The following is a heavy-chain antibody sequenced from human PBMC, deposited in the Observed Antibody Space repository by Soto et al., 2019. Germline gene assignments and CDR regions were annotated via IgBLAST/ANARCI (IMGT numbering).Heavy chain of an antibody. CDR3: AKGDYGSGSHYYYYYGMDV. Sequence: VQLVESGGGVVQPGRSLRLSCAASGFTFSSYGMHWVRQAPGKGLEWVAVISYDGSNKYYADSVKGRFTISRDNSKNTLYLQMNSLRAEDTAVYYCAKGDYGSGSHYYYYYGMDVWGQGTKVTVSS. CDR2: ISYDGSNK. D-gene: IGHD3-10*01. J-gene: IGHJ6*02. CDR1: GFTFSSYG. V-gene: IGHV3-30*18.